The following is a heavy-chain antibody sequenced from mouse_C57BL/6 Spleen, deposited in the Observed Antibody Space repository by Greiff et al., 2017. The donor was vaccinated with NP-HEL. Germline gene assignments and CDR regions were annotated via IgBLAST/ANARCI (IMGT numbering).Heavy chain of an antibody. D-gene: IGHD2-4*01. J-gene: IGHJ1*03. V-gene: IGHV1-22*01. CDR3: ARGGLRYFDV. CDR2: INPNNGGT. CDR1: GYTFTDYN. Sequence: VQLKESGPELVKPGASVKMSCKASGYTFTDYNMHWVKQSHGKSLEWIGYINPNNGGTSYNQKFKGKATLTVNKSSSTAYMELRSLTSEEAAVYYCARGGLRYFDVWGTGTTVTVSS.